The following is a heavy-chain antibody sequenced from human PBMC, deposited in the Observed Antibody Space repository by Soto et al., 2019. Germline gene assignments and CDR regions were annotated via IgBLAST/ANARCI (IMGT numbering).Heavy chain of an antibody. CDR3: ATLFTTRTLGIAAAGEIIDY. CDR2: IYYSGST. CDR1: GGSISSSSYY. J-gene: IGHJ4*02. V-gene: IGHV4-39*01. Sequence: SETLSLTCTVSGGSISSSSYYWGWIRQPPGKGLEWIGSIYYSGSTYYNPSLKSRVTLSVDTSKTQFSLKLSSVTAAATAVYYCATLFTTRTLGIAAAGEIIDYWGQGTLVTVSS. D-gene: IGHD6-13*01.